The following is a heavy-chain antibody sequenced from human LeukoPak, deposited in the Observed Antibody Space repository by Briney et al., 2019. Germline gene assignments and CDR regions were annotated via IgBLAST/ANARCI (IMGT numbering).Heavy chain of an antibody. CDR2: IYYGGST. CDR1: GGSISSYY. J-gene: IGHJ6*02. CDR3: ARVPAAGHYYYGMDV. V-gene: IGHV4-59*01. D-gene: IGHD6-13*01. Sequence: SETLSLTCTVSGGSISSYYWSWIRQPPGKGLEWIGYIYYGGSTNYNPSLKSRVTISVDTSKNQFSLKLSSVTAADTAVYYCARVPAAGHYYYGMDVWGQGTTVTVSS.